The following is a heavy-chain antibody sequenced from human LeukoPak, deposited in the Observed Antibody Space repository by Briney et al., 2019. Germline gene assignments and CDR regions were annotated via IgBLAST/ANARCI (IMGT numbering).Heavy chain of an antibody. V-gene: IGHV4-61*02. Sequence: SETLSLTCTVSGGSISSGSYYWSWIRQPAGKGLEWIGRIYTSGSTKYNPSLKSRVTISVDTSKNQFSLKLSSVTAADTAVYYCARESGYYDSSAYYPFFDYWGQGTLVTVSS. CDR3: ARESGYYDSSAYYPFFDY. D-gene: IGHD3-22*01. J-gene: IGHJ4*02. CDR1: GGSISSGSYY. CDR2: IYTSGST.